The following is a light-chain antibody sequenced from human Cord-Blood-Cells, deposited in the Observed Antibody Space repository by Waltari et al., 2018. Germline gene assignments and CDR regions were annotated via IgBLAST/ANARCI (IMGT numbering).Light chain of an antibody. Sequence: EIVMTQSPATLSVSPGERATLSCRASQSVSSSLAWYQQKPGQAPRLLIYGASTRATGIPARFSGSGSGTEFTLTISSLQSEDFAVYYCQQYNNWPPFGQGTKVEIK. J-gene: IGKJ1*01. CDR2: GAS. V-gene: IGKV3-15*01. CDR3: QQYNNWPP. CDR1: QSVSSS.